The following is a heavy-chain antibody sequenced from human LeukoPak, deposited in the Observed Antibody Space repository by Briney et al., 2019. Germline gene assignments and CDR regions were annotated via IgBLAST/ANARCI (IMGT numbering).Heavy chain of an antibody. CDR1: GGTFSSYA. Sequence: ASVKVSCKASGGTFSSYAISWVRQAPGQGLGWMGRIIPIFGIANYAQKFQGRVTITADKSTSTAYMELSSLRSEDTAVYYCARQPDGYNSYYFDYWGQGTLVTVSS. CDR2: IIPIFGIA. D-gene: IGHD5-24*01. J-gene: IGHJ4*02. CDR3: ARQPDGYNSYYFDY. V-gene: IGHV1-69*04.